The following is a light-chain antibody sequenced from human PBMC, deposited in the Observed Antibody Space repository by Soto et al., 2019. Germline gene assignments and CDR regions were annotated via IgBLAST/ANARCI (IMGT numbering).Light chain of an antibody. CDR3: QQVNTYPLT. V-gene: IGKV3D-15*01. CDR2: GAS. Sequence: IVLTQSPATLSVSPGERATLSCRASQSVSSNLAWHQQRPGQAPRLLIYGASTRATGVPARFSGGGSGTEFTLTISSLQPEDFGTYYCQQVNTYPLTFGGGTKVDIK. CDR1: QSVSSN. J-gene: IGKJ4*01.